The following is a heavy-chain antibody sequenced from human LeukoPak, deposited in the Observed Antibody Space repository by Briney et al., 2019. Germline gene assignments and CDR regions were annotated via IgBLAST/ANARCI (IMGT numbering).Heavy chain of an antibody. Sequence: GGALRLSCAASGFTLSSYAMHWVRQAPGKGREWVAVISYDGSNKYFADSVKGRFTISRDNSKNTLYLQTNSLRAEDTAVYYCARVRVYAFDIWGQGTMVTVSS. CDR1: GFTLSSYA. J-gene: IGHJ3*02. V-gene: IGHV3-30-3*01. CDR2: ISYDGSNK. D-gene: IGHD1-14*01. CDR3: ARVRVYAFDI.